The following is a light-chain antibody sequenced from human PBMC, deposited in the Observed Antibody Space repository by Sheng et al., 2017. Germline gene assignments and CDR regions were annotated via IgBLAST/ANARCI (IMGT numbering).Light chain of an antibody. J-gene: IGKJ2*03. CDR3: QQYRKWYS. V-gene: IGKV3-15*01. Sequence: EILMTQSPGTLSVSPGERATLSCRASQSVSSNLAWYQQKPGQAPRLLIYGASTRATGIPGRFSGSGSGTEFTLTISNLESEDFAVYYCQQYRKWYSFGQGTKLEI. CDR1: QSVSSN. CDR2: GAS.